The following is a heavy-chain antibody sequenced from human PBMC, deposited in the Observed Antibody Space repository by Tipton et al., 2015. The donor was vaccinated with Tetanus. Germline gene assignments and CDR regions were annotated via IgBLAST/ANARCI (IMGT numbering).Heavy chain of an antibody. D-gene: IGHD3-22*01. V-gene: IGHV3-33*01. Sequence: SLRLSCAASGFTFRESAMHWVRQAPGKGLEWVAFIWYDGSNKYYVDSVKGRFTVSRDNSKNTVSLQMNSLRVEDTAVYYCARDPPRSGFAFESWGQGALVTVSS. CDR2: IWYDGSNK. CDR1: GFTFRESA. J-gene: IGHJ4*02. CDR3: ARDPPRSGFAFES.